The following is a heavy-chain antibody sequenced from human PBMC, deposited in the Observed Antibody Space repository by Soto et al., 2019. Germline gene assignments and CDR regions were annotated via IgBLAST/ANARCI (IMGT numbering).Heavy chain of an antibody. V-gene: IGHV1-69*06. J-gene: IGHJ5*02. CDR3: ARTYSSSSSGWFDP. Sequence: QVQLVQSGAGVTKPGSSVKFSCKYSGCTFSSYAISWVRQAPGQGLEWMGGIIPIFGTANYAQKFQGRVTITADKSTSTAYMELSSLTSEDTAVYYCARTYSSSSSGWFDPWGQGTLVTVAS. D-gene: IGHD6-6*01. CDR2: IIPIFGTA. CDR1: GCTFSSYA.